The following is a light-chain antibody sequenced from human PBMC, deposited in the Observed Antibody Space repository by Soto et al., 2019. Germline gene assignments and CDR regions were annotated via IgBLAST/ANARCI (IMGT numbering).Light chain of an antibody. CDR3: QQYGSSLTWT. CDR1: QTSGSNF. J-gene: IGKJ1*01. CDR2: ASS. V-gene: IGKV3-20*01. Sequence: EIVLTQSRGTLSLSPGERATLSCKTSQTSGSNFLAWYQHKPGQAPRLLIYASSNRATGIPDRFSGSGSGTDFTLTISRLEPEDFAVYYCQQYGSSLTWTFGQGTKVDIK.